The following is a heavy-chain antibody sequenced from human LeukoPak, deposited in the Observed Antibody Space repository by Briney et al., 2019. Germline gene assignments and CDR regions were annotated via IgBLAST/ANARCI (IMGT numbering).Heavy chain of an antibody. J-gene: IGHJ4*02. CDR2: IYYSGST. CDR1: GGSISSYY. V-gene: IGHV4-59*01. Sequence: SETLSLTCTLSGGSISSYYWSWIRQPPGKGLEWIGYIYYSGSTNYNPSLKSRVTISVDTSKNQFSLKLSSVTAADTAVYYCARGYSGTFDYWGQGTLVTVSS. D-gene: IGHD5-12*01. CDR3: ARGYSGTFDY.